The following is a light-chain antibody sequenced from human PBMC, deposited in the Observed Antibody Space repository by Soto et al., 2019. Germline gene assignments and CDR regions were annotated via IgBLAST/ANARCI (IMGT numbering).Light chain of an antibody. J-gene: IGLJ2*01. V-gene: IGLV2-14*01. CDR2: EVS. Sequence: QSVLTQPASVSGSPGQSITISCTGTSSDVGGYNSVSWYQQHPDKAPKLIIYEVSNRPSGVSDRFSGSKSGTSASLAISGLQSEDETHYYCATWDGSLNGVVFGGGTKLTVL. CDR3: ATWDGSLNGVV. CDR1: SSDVGGYNS.